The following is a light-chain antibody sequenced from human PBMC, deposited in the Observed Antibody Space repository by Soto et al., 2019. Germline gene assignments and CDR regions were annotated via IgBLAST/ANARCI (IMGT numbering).Light chain of an antibody. J-gene: IGKJ1*01. CDR2: QAS. Sequence: DIQSTQSPSTLSASVGDRVTITCRASQSISSWLAWYQKKPGKDPNLIIFQASTLGSGVPSRFSGSGSETEFNLTISRLQTDDFATYECQQYNSYSRTVCQWTKVEIK. V-gene: IGKV1-5*03. CDR1: QSISSW. CDR3: QQYNSYSRT.